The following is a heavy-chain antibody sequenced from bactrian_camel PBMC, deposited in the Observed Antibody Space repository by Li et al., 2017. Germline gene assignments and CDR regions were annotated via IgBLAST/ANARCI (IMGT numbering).Heavy chain of an antibody. CDR2: IAGDGST. J-gene: IGHJ4*01. V-gene: IGHV3S55*01. D-gene: IGHD1*01. Sequence: HVQLVESGGGSVQTGGSLRLSCEPSFFILDDFEMMWYRQTPGNACELVASIAGDGSTYYTDAVKGRFTISQDNAKNTLYLQMDSLKPEDTAMYYCAAARAWICGGLAPDYKHWGQGTQVTVS. CDR1: FFILDDFE. CDR3: AAARAWICGGLAPDYKH.